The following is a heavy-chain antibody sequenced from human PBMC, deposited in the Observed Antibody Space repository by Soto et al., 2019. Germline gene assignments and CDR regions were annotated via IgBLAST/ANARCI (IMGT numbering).Heavy chain of an antibody. D-gene: IGHD3-16*01. CDR1: GGSISSGGYY. CDR3: ARGPGIMAKSDY. V-gene: IGHV4-31*03. J-gene: IGHJ4*02. CDR2: IYYSGST. Sequence: QVQLLESGPGLVKPSQTLSLTCTVSGGSISSGGYYWSWIRQHPGKGLEWIGYIYYSGSTYYNPSLKSRVTTSVDTSKNQFALKLSSVTAADTAVSYCARGPGIMAKSDYWGQGTLVTVSS.